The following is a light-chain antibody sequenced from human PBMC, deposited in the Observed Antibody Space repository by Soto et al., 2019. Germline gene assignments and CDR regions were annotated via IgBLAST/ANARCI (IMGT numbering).Light chain of an antibody. CDR3: QKYNSAPHT. CDR1: QGISNY. Sequence: DIQMTQSPSSLSASVGDRVTITCRASQGISNYLAWYQQKAGKVPKLLIYAASTLQSGVTSRFSGSGYGTDFTLTISSLQPEDVATYYCQKYNSAPHTFGQGTKLEIK. J-gene: IGKJ2*01. V-gene: IGKV1-27*01. CDR2: AAS.